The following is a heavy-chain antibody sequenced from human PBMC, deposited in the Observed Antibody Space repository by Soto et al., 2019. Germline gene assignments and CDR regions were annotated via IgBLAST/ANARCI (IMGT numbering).Heavy chain of an antibody. CDR1: GYTFTSYG. D-gene: IGHD6-6*01. CDR2: ISAYNGNT. V-gene: IGHV1-18*04. Sequence: ASVKVSCKASGYTFTSYGISWVRQAPGQGLEWMGWISAYNGNTNYAQKLQGSVTMTTDTSTSTAYMELRSLRSDDTAVYYCARVSGGPYSSSSTYWGQGTLVTVSS. J-gene: IGHJ4*02. CDR3: ARVSGGPYSSSSTY.